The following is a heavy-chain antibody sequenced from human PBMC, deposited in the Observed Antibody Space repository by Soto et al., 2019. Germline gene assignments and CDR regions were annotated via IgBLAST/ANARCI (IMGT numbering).Heavy chain of an antibody. CDR2: IYHGGST. J-gene: IGHJ4*02. CDR1: GDSISSTNW. Sequence: SETLSLTCAVSGDSISSTNWWSWVRQPPGKGLEWIGDIYHGGSTNYNPSLKSRVTISVDKSKNQFSLKLNSVTAADTAVYYCARSRIPRTLDYWGQGTLVTVSS. V-gene: IGHV4-4*02. CDR3: ARSRIPRTLDY.